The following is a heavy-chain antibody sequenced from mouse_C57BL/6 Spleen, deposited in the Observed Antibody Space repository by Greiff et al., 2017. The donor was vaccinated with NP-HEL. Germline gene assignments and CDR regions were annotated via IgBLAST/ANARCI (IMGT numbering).Heavy chain of an antibody. J-gene: IGHJ1*03. D-gene: IGHD1-1*01. V-gene: IGHV1-72*01. CDR2: IDPNSGGT. CDR3: AKEGNYLWYFDV. Sequence: VQLQQPGAELVKPGASVKLSCKASGYTFTSYWMHWVKQRPGRGLEWIGRIDPNSGGTKYNEKVKSKAKLTVDKPYSTVYMKHSSLTSEDSAVYYCAKEGNYLWYFDVWGTGTTVTVSS. CDR1: GYTFTSYW.